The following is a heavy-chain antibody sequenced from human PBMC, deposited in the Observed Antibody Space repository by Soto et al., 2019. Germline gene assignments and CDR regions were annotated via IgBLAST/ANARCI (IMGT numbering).Heavy chain of an antibody. J-gene: IGHJ4*02. V-gene: IGHV1-18*01. Sequence: ASVKVSCKASGGTFSSYAISWVRQAPGQGLEWMGWIIPYNGNTNYAQKLQGRVTITTDTSTSTAYMELRSLRSDDTAVYYCARDADIVATLLDEWGQGTLGTVSS. CDR2: IIPYNGNT. D-gene: IGHD5-12*01. CDR1: GGTFSSYA. CDR3: ARDADIVATLLDE.